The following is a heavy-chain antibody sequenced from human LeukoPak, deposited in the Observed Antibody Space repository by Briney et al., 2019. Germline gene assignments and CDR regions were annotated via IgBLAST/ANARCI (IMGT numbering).Heavy chain of an antibody. Sequence: PGGSLRLSCAAYGFTFSGSAMHWVRQASGKGLEWVGRIRSKANSYATAYAASVKGRFTISRDDSKNTAYLQMNSLKTEDTAVYYCTRHWDTAMGDGYDYWGQGTLVTVSS. CDR2: IRSKANSYAT. D-gene: IGHD5-18*01. CDR3: TRHWDTAMGDGYDY. V-gene: IGHV3-73*01. J-gene: IGHJ4*02. CDR1: GFTFSGSA.